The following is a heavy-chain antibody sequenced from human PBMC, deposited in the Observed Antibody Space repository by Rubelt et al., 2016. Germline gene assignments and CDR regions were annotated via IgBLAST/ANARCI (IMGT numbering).Heavy chain of an antibody. Sequence: EVQLLESGGGLVQPGGSLRLSCVASGSTLTNYGMNWIRQAPGKGLEWVSTIVYSGDSQYYADSVKGRFTISRDNTRNALFLQMNSLRADDTAIYYWARDGSEWSRDYWGQGTLVTVSS. D-gene: IGHD3-3*01. CDR2: IVYSGDSQ. CDR1: GSTLTNYG. J-gene: IGHJ4*02. CDR3: ARDGSEWSRDY. V-gene: IGHV3-21*01.